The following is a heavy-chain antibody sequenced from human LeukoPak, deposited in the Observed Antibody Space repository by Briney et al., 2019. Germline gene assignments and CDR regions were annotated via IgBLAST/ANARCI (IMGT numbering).Heavy chain of an antibody. V-gene: IGHV3-21*01. CDR1: GFTFSSYS. CDR3: ARAYYDFWSGYGRFDY. CDR2: ISSSSSYI. Sequence: PGGSLRLSCAASGFTFSSYSMNWVRQAPGKGLEWVSSISSSSSYIYYADSVKGRFTIPRDNAKNSLYLQMNSLRAEDTAVYYCARAYYDFWSGYGRFDYWGQGTLVTVSS. J-gene: IGHJ4*02. D-gene: IGHD3-3*01.